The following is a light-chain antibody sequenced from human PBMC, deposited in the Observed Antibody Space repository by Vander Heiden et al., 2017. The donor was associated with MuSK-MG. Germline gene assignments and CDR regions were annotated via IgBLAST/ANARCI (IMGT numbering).Light chain of an antibody. CDR2: SNN. CDR3: AEWDDSLNGVV. J-gene: IGLJ3*02. Sequence: QSVLTQPPSASGTPGQRVTISCSGSSSNIGSNTVNWYQQLPGTAPKLLILSNNQRPSGVPARFFCSKACTSASPVIRGLQSEDEADDYCAEWDDSLNGVVFGGGTKLTVL. V-gene: IGLV1-44*01. CDR1: SSNIGSNT.